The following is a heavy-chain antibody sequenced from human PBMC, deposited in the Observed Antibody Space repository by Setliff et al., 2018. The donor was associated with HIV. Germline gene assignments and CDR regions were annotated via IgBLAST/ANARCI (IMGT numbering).Heavy chain of an antibody. D-gene: IGHD3-10*01. V-gene: IGHV4-59*11. Sequence: SETLSLTCTVSGGSISSHYWSWIRQPPGKGLEWIGYIYYSGSTNYNPSLKSRVTISVDTSKHQFSLKLSSVTAADTAVYYCARDGPLEGSYRYYYYYMDVWGKGTTVTVSS. CDR1: GGSISSHY. CDR2: IYYSGST. CDR3: ARDGPLEGSYRYYYYYMDV. J-gene: IGHJ6*03.